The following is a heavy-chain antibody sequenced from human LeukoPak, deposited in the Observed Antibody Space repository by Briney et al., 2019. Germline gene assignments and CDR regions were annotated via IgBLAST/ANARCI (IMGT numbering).Heavy chain of an antibody. Sequence: PSETLSLTCIVSGGSISSYYWSWIRQPPGKGLEWIGYIYYSGSTNYNPSLKGRVTMSVDTSKNQFSLKLSSVTAADTAAYYCARDKSWYAYWGPGTLVTVSS. J-gene: IGHJ4*02. CDR3: ARDKSWYAY. CDR2: IYYSGST. CDR1: GGSISSYY. D-gene: IGHD6-13*01. V-gene: IGHV4-59*01.